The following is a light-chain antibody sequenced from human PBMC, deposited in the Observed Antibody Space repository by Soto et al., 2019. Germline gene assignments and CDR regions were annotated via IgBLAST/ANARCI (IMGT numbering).Light chain of an antibody. CDR1: QSVGNL. CDR3: QQCSDWSPLT. Sequence: EVVLTQSPVTLSLSPGDRATLSCRASQSVGNLLAWYQQKPAQSPRLLIFNASNRASGIPARFSGSGSGTDFSLTISSLEPEDFAIYYCQQCSDWSPLTFGQGTRLEIK. V-gene: IGKV3-11*01. J-gene: IGKJ5*01. CDR2: NAS.